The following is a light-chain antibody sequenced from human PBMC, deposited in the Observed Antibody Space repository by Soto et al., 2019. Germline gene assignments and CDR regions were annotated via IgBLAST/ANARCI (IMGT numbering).Light chain of an antibody. CDR2: DAS. V-gene: IGKV3D-20*02. CDR3: QQRINWPGT. CDR1: QSVSSSY. J-gene: IGKJ5*01. Sequence: EIVLTQSPGTLSLSPGERATLSCRASQSVSSSYLAWYQQKPGQAPRLLIYDASNRATGIPARFSGSGSGTDFTLTISSLEPQDFAVYYCQQRINWPGTFGQGTRLEI.